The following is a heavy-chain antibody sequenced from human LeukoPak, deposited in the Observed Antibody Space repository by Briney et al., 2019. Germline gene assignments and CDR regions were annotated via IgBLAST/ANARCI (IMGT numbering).Heavy chain of an antibody. Sequence: SETLSRTCAVYGRSFSGYYWSWIRHPPGKGLEWIGEINHSGSTNYNPSLKSRVTISVDTSKNQFSLKLSSVTAADTAVYYCAREGVAARPGVFDYWGQGTLVTVSS. CDR1: GRSFSGYY. V-gene: IGHV4-34*01. CDR3: AREGVAARPGVFDY. D-gene: IGHD6-6*01. J-gene: IGHJ4*02. CDR2: INHSGST.